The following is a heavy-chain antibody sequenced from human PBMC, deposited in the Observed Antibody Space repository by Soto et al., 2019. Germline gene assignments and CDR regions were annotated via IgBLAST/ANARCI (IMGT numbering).Heavy chain of an antibody. D-gene: IGHD3-10*01. CDR2: ISAYNGNT. V-gene: IGHV1-18*04. J-gene: IGHJ6*02. Sequence: ASVKVSCKASGYTFTSYGISWVRQAPGQGLEWMGWISAYNGNTNYAQKLQGRVTMTTDTSTSTAYMELRSLRSDDTAVYYCARDEYYYGSGSYYNTLYYYSGMDVWGQGTRVIVSS. CDR3: ARDEYYYGSGSYYNTLYYYSGMDV. CDR1: GYTFTSYG.